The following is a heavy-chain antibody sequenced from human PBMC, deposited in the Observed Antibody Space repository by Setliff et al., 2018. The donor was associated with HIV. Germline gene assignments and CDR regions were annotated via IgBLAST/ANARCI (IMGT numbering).Heavy chain of an antibody. CDR3: ARGTKYSSGWSRGDY. J-gene: IGHJ4*02. Sequence: SETLSLTCGVSGASILSGGYYWSWIRQNAGKGLEWIGYISYSGTPTYNPSLKSRVTILVDSSKKQFSLKLSSVNAADTGVYYCARGTKYSSGWSRGDYWGQGTQVTVSS. V-gene: IGHV4-31*11. CDR1: GASILSGGYY. CDR2: ISYSGTP. D-gene: IGHD6-19*01.